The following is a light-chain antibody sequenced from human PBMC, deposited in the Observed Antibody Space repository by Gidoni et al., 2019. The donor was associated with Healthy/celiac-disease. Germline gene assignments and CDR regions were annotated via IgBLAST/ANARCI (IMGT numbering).Light chain of an antibody. Sequence: SSVITHSPSLSLAPGQTAWISCGGDNIVNKSVHWDQPKPGQAPLLVVYDDSDRPSGIPERFSGSNSGNTATLTISRVEAGDEAYYYCQVWESSSDVVFGGGTKLTVL. J-gene: IGLJ2*01. CDR3: QVWESSSDVV. CDR2: DDS. V-gene: IGLV3-21*02. CDR1: NIVNKS.